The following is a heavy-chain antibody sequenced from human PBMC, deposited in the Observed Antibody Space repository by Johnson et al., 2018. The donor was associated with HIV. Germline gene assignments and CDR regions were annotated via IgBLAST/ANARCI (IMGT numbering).Heavy chain of an antibody. CDR2: INQDGFEQ. CDR3: ARQHYYDSSGQGGGLDI. V-gene: IGHV3-7*03. Sequence: VQLVESGGTLVQPGGSLRLSCAASGFSFSTYWMSWVRQAPGKGLEWVANINQDGFEQYHADSVKGRFTISRDNAKNSLYLQMNSLSAEDTALYYCARQHYYDSSGQGGGLDIWGQGTMVTVSS. CDR1: GFSFSTYW. J-gene: IGHJ3*02. D-gene: IGHD3-22*01.